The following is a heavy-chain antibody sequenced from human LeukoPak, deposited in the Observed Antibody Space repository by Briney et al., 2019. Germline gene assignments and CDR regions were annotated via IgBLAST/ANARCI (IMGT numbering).Heavy chain of an antibody. CDR2: ISGSRDST. CDR1: GFTFSSHA. Sequence: PGGSLRLSCAASGFTFSSHAMTWVRQAPGKGLEWVSAISGSRDSTYYADSVKGRFTISRDNSKNTLFLQMNSLRAEDTALYYCAKSLEYGARGGAFDIWGQGTMVTVSS. D-gene: IGHD4-17*01. V-gene: IGHV3-23*01. CDR3: AKSLEYGARGGAFDI. J-gene: IGHJ3*02.